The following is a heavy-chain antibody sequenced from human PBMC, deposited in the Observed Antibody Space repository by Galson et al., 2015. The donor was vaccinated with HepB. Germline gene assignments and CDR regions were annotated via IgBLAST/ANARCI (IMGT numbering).Heavy chain of an antibody. J-gene: IGHJ3*02. CDR3: ARDLGGCSSTSCYLRRSDAFDI. CDR2: ISYDGSNK. V-gene: IGHV3-30*04. Sequence: SLRLSCAASGFTFSSYAMHWVRQAPGKGLEWVAVISYDGSNKYYADSVKGRFTISRDNSKNTLYLQMNSLRAEDTAVYYCARDLGGCSSTSCYLRRSDAFDIWGQGTMVTVSS. CDR1: GFTFSSYA. D-gene: IGHD2-2*01.